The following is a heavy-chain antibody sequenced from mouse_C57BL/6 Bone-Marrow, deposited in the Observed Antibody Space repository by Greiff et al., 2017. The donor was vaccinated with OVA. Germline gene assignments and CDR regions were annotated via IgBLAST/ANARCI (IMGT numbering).Heavy chain of an antibody. CDR1: GFTFSDYY. CDR3: ARHQGYGNLDY. Sequence: EVMLVESGGGLVQPGGSLKLSCAASGFTFSDYYMYWVRQTPEKRLEWVAYISNGGGSTYYPDTVKGRFTISRDNAKNTLYLQMSRLKSEDTAMYYCARHQGYGNLDYWGQGTTLTVSS. D-gene: IGHD2-1*01. J-gene: IGHJ2*01. V-gene: IGHV5-12*01. CDR2: ISNGGGST.